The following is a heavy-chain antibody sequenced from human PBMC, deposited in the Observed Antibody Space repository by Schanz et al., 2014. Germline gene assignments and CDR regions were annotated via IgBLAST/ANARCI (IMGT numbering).Heavy chain of an antibody. D-gene: IGHD2-2*01. CDR2: ISGSGGGST. CDR3: ARVKYCTITRCYRTETEGIYYMDV. CDR1: GFSFSSYA. V-gene: IGHV3-23*04. Sequence: EVQLVESGGGLVQPGGSLRLSCATSGFSFSSYAINWVRQAPGKGLEWVSGISGSGGGSTYYADSVKGRFTISRDNSKNTLYLQMKSLRAEDTAVYYCARVKYCTITRCYRTETEGIYYMDVWGKGTTVTVSS. J-gene: IGHJ6*03.